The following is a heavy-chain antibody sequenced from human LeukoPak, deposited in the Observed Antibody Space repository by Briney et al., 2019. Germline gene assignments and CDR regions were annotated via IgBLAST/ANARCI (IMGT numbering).Heavy chain of an antibody. CDR1: GFSFITYG. Sequence: GGSLRLSCAASGFSFITYGMHWVRQAPGKGLEWVAVISYDGSNKYYADSVKGRFTISRDNSKNTLYLQMNSLRAEDTAVYYCAKDNIAGDYVFDHWGQGTLVTVSS. CDR3: AKDNIAGDYVFDH. D-gene: IGHD4-17*01. J-gene: IGHJ4*02. V-gene: IGHV3-30*18. CDR2: ISYDGSNK.